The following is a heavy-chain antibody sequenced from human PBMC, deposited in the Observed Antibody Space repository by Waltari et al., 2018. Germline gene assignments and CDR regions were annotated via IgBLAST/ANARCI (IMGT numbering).Heavy chain of an antibody. J-gene: IGHJ4*02. CDR2: IWYDGSNK. CDR1: GFPFSSYG. CDR3: AKERYCSGGSSYYFDY. V-gene: IGHV3-30*18. Sequence: QVQLVESGGGVVQPGRSLRLSCAASGFPFSSYGMHWVRQAPGKGLEWVAVIWYDGSNKYYADSVKGRFTISRDNSKNTLYLQMNSLRAEDTAMYYCAKERYCSGGSSYYFDYWGQGTLVTVSS. D-gene: IGHD2-15*01.